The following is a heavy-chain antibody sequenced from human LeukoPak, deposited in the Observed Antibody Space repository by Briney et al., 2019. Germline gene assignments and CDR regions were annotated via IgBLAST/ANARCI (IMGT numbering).Heavy chain of an antibody. D-gene: IGHD1-26*01. Sequence: PSETLSLTCAVSGYSISGGYYWGWIRQPPGKGLEWIGSIYHSGSTYYNPSLKSRVTISVDTSKNQFSLKLSSVTAADTAVYYCARLYSGSIDDAFDIWGQGTMVTVSS. CDR1: GYSISGGYY. CDR3: ARLYSGSIDDAFDI. CDR2: IYHSGST. V-gene: IGHV4-38-2*01. J-gene: IGHJ3*02.